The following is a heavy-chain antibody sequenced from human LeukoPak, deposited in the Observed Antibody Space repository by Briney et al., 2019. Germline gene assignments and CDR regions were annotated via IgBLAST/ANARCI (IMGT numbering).Heavy chain of an antibody. Sequence: GGSLRLSCAASGLTFSSYSMNWVRQAPGKGLGWVSSISSSSNYIYYADSVKGRFTISRDNAKNSLYLQMNSLRAEDTAVYYCARVPHAMVRGVIITELYFDYWGQGTLVTVSS. J-gene: IGHJ4*02. CDR3: ARVPHAMVRGVIITELYFDY. CDR1: GLTFSSYS. V-gene: IGHV3-21*01. D-gene: IGHD3-10*01. CDR2: ISSSSNYI.